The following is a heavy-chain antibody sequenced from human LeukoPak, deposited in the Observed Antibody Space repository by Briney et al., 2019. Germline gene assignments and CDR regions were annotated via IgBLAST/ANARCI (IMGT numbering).Heavy chain of an antibody. CDR2: INWNGGST. CDR3: ARNFIDYGGNSYWFDP. V-gene: IGHV3-20*01. CDR1: GFTFDDYG. D-gene: IGHD4-23*01. Sequence: GGSLRLSCAASGFTFDDYGMSWVRQAPGKGLEWVSGINWNGGSTGYADSVKGRFTISRDNAKNSLYLQTNSLRAEDTALYHCARNFIDYGGNSYWFDPWGQGTLVTVSS. J-gene: IGHJ5*02.